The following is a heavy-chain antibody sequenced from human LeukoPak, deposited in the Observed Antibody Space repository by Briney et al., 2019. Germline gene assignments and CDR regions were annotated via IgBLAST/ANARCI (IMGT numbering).Heavy chain of an antibody. D-gene: IGHD3-16*02. CDR1: GFIFSGHW. V-gene: IGHV3-74*01. CDR3: ARGRYYGMDV. Sequence: PGGSLRVSCAASGFIFSGHWMHWVRQAPGMGLVWVSRINSDGSSTTYADSVKGRFTISRDNARNTLYLQMNSLRAEDTAVYYCARGRYYGMDVWGQGTTVTVSS. J-gene: IGHJ6*02. CDR2: INSDGSST.